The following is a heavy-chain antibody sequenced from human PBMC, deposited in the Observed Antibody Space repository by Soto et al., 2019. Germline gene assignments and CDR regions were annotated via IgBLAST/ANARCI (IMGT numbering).Heavy chain of an antibody. CDR3: ARDPYFGAIDY. Sequence: EVQLVESGGGLVQPGGSLRLSCGASGLAFSTSWMAWVRQAPGKGLEWVAELNPDGSVKTYVDAVRGRVTISRDNAKNSVYLQIDSLGVEDTAIYYCARDPYFGAIDYWGRGTLVTVSP. D-gene: IGHD3-16*01. J-gene: IGHJ4*02. CDR1: GLAFSTSW. V-gene: IGHV3-7*01. CDR2: LNPDGSVK.